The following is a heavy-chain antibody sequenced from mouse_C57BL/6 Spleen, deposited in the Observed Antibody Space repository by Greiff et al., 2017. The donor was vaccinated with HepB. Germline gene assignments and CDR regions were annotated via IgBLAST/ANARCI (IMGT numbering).Heavy chain of an antibody. J-gene: IGHJ2*01. Sequence: QVQLQQSGAELVRPGPSVKMSCKASGYTFTNYWIGWAKQRPGHGLEWIGDIYPGGGYTNYNEKFKGKATLTADKSSSTAYMQFSSLTSEDSAIYYCARRDDYDGFDYWGQGTTLTVSS. V-gene: IGHV1-63*01. CDR1: GYTFTNYW. D-gene: IGHD2-4*01. CDR3: ARRDDYDGFDY. CDR2: IYPGGGYT.